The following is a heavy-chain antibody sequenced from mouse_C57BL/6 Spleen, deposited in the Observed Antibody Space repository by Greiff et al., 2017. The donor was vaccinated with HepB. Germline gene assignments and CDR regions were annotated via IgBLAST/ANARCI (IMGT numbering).Heavy chain of an antibody. Sequence: QVQLQQPGAELVRPGTSVKLSCKASGYTFTSYWMHWVKQRPGQGLEWIGVIDPSDSYTNYNQKFKGKATLTVDTSSRTAYMQLSSLTSEDSAVYYCALITTVVPYWGQGTTLTVSS. J-gene: IGHJ2*01. D-gene: IGHD1-1*01. V-gene: IGHV1-59*01. CDR2: IDPSDSYT. CDR1: GYTFTSYW. CDR3: ALITTVVPY.